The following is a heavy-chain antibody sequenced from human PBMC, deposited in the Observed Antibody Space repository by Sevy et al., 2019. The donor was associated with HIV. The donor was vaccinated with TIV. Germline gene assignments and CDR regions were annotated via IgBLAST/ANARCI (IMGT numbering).Heavy chain of an antibody. Sequence: SESLSLTCTVSGDSISGYYWNWIRQPPGKGLEWIGYIFYSRSTTYNPSLKSRVTISKATSKNQFSLKLTSVTAADTAVYYCARGDPELFYGMDVWGQGTTVTVSS. V-gene: IGHV4-59*01. CDR3: ARGDPELFYGMDV. CDR1: GDSISGYY. J-gene: IGHJ6*02. D-gene: IGHD1-7*01. CDR2: IFYSRST.